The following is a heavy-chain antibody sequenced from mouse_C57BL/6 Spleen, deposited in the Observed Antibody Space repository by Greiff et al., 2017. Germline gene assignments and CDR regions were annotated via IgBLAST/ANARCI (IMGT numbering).Heavy chain of an antibody. CDR3: ARGRAGSSWFAY. CDR2: IDPSDSYT. D-gene: IGHD3-2*02. Sequence: QVQLQQPGAELVMPGASVKLSCKASGYTFTSYWMHWVKQRPGQGLAWIGEIDPSDSYTNSNQKFKGKSTLTVDKASSTAYMQLSSLTSEDSAVYYCARGRAGSSWFAYWGQGTLVTVAA. CDR1: GYTFTSYW. J-gene: IGHJ3*01. V-gene: IGHV1-69*01.